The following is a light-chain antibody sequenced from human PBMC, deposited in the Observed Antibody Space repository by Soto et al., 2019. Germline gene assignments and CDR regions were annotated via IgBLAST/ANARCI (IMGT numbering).Light chain of an antibody. CDR3: QQYNSYSSPYT. V-gene: IGKV1-5*01. CDR2: DAS. CDR1: QSISSW. J-gene: IGKJ2*01. Sequence: DIQMTQSPSTLSASVGDRVTITCRASQSISSWLAWYQQKPGKAPKLLIYDASSLESGVPSRFGGSGSGTEFTLTISSRQPDDFATYYCQQYNSYSSPYTFGQGTKLEIK.